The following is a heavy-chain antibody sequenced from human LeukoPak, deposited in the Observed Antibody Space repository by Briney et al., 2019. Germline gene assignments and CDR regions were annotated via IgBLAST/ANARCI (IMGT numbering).Heavy chain of an antibody. CDR1: GFTFSDHA. CDR2: ISGSGRTT. D-gene: IGHD2-15*01. CDR3: AKNVVVKRYFDY. J-gene: IGHJ4*02. V-gene: IGHV3-23*01. Sequence: PGGSLRLSCAASGFTFSDHAISWVRQAPGKGLQWVSVISGSGRTTEYADSVKGRFTISRDNSKNTPSLQMNSLRVEDTAIYYCAKNVVVKRYFDYWGQGTLITVSS.